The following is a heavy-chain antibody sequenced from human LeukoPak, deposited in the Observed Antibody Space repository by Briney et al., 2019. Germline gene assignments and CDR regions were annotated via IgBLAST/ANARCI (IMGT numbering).Heavy chain of an antibody. CDR1: GFTFSSYW. Sequence: GGSLRLPCAASGFTFSSYWMSWVRQAPGKGLEWVANIKQDGSEKYYVDSVKGRFTISRDNAKNSLYLQMNSLRAEDTAVYYCARVAHRPPRYDFWSGLRLGFDYWGQGTLVTVSS. V-gene: IGHV3-7*01. CDR2: IKQDGSEK. J-gene: IGHJ4*02. D-gene: IGHD3-3*01. CDR3: ARVAHRPPRYDFWSGLRLGFDY.